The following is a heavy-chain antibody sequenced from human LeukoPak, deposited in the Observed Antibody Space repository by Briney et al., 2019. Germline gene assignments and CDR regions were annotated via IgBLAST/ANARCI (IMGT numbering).Heavy chain of an antibody. CDR1: GGSISSSSYY. Sequence: PSETLSLTCTVSGGSISSSSYYWSWIRQPPGKGLEWIGYIYYSGSTNYNPSLKSRVTISVDTSKNQFSLKLSSVTAADTAVYYCARVVKEYYYGSGNTILKSYYMDVWGKGTTVTISS. J-gene: IGHJ6*03. CDR2: IYYSGST. V-gene: IGHV4-61*01. D-gene: IGHD3-10*01. CDR3: ARVVKEYYYGSGNTILKSYYMDV.